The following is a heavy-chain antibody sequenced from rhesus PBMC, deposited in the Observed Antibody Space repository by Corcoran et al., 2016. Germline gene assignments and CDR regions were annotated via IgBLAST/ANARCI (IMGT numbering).Heavy chain of an antibody. CDR1: GYSFTSYW. D-gene: IGHD3-16*01. J-gene: IGHJ4*01. CDR3: AKGTYYYSGTYDY. Sequence: EVQLVQPGAEVKRPGESLKISCTTSGYSFTSYWLSWVRQMPGTGLEWMGAIDPSDSDTRYSPSCQGQVTISADKSISTAYLQWSSLKASDSATYYCAKGTYYYSGTYDYWGQGVLVTVSS. V-gene: IGHV5-2*01. CDR2: IDPSDSDT.